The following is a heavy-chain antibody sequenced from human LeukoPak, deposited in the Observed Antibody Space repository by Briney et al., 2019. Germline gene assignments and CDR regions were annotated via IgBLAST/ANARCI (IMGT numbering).Heavy chain of an antibody. V-gene: IGHV3-53*05. Sequence: PGGSLRLSCEASGFTVSSTHMVWVRQAPGKGLEWVSVTYTGGNSYYADSVKGRFTNSRDNSKNTLYLQMNGLRAEDTAVYYCARRRGYCSSTSCPGDAFDIWGQGTMVTVSS. CDR3: ARRRGYCSSTSCPGDAFDI. CDR1: GFTVSSTH. CDR2: TYTGGNS. J-gene: IGHJ3*02. D-gene: IGHD2-2*01.